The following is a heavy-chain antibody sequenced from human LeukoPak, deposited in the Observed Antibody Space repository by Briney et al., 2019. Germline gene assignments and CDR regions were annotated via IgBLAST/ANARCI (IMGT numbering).Heavy chain of an antibody. CDR1: GGTFSSYA. CDR3: AKDPSIAARPHWFDP. D-gene: IGHD6-6*01. CDR2: IISMFGTS. V-gene: IGHV1-69*13. Sequence: GASVKVSCKASGGTFSSYAISWVRQAPGQGLEWMGGIISMFGTSNYAQKVQGRVTITADESTSTAYMELSSLRSEDTAVYYCAKDPSIAARPHWFDPWGQGTLVTVSS. J-gene: IGHJ5*02.